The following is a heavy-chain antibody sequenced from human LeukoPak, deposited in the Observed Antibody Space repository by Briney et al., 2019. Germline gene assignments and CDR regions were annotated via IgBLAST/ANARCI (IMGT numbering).Heavy chain of an antibody. CDR2: INHSGST. J-gene: IGHJ4*02. D-gene: IGHD3-9*01. CDR1: GGSISSSSYY. CDR3: ARGPTRLRYFDGLSHFDY. Sequence: SETLSLTCTVSGGSISSSSYYWGWIRQPPGKGLEWIGEINHSGSTNYNPSLKSRVTISVDTSKNQFSLKLSSVTAADTAVYYCARGPTRLRYFDGLSHFDYWGQGTLVTVSS. V-gene: IGHV4-39*07.